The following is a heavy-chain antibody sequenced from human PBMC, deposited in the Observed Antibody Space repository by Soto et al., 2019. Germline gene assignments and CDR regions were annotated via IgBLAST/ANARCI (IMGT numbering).Heavy chain of an antibody. CDR2: IYHSGST. J-gene: IGHJ4*02. CDR1: GGSISSGGYS. Sequence: SETLSLTCAVSGGSISSGGYSWSWIRQPPGKGLEWIGYIYHSGSTYYNPSLKSRVTISVDRSKNQFSLKLSSVTAADTAVYYCPRGSSYGYLDYWGQGTLVTVSS. V-gene: IGHV4-30-2*01. CDR3: PRGSSYGYLDY. D-gene: IGHD5-18*01.